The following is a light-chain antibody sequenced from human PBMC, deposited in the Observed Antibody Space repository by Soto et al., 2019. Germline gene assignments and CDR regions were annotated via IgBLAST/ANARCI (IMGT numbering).Light chain of an antibody. CDR3: QLRSNWPPFT. Sequence: EIVLTQSPATLSLSPGERATLSCRASQSVSSNLAWHQQKPGQAPRLLIYDASNRAPGIPARFSGSGSGTDFTLTISILEPEDFAVYYCQLRSNWPPFTFGPGTKVDIK. CDR2: DAS. J-gene: IGKJ3*01. V-gene: IGKV3-11*01. CDR1: QSVSSN.